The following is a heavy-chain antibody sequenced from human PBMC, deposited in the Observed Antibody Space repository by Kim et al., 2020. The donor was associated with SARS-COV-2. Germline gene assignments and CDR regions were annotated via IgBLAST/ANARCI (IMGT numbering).Heavy chain of an antibody. CDR3: ASQISSPWYYYYGMDV. Sequence: GESLKISCKGSGYSFTSYWIGWVRQMPGKGLEWMGIIYPGDSDTRYSPSFQGQVTISADKSISTAYLQWSSLKASDTAMYYCASQISSPWYYYYGMDVWGQGTTVTVSS. CDR1: GYSFTSYW. J-gene: IGHJ6*02. V-gene: IGHV5-51*01. CDR2: IYPGDSDT. D-gene: IGHD6-6*01.